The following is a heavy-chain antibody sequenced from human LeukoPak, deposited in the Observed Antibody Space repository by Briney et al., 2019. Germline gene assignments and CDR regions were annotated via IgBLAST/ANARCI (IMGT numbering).Heavy chain of an antibody. V-gene: IGHV1-8*01. Sequence: SVKVSCKVSGSTFTSYDIKWVRQATGQGLEWMGWMNPNSGNTGYAQKCQGRVSTTRHPSVPTAYRWAGSVRWADTGVYDCARGEGSSWYAWFAAWGQGTLATVPS. CDR1: GSTFTSYD. D-gene: IGHD6-13*01. CDR3: ARGEGSSWYAWFAA. CDR2: MNPNSGNT. J-gene: IGHJ5*02.